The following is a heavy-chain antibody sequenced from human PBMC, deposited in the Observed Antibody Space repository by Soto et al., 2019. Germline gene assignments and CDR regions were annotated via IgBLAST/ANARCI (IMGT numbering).Heavy chain of an antibody. V-gene: IGHV4-39*01. CDR2: IYYSGST. CDR1: GGSISSSSYY. J-gene: IGHJ4*02. CDR3: ARLLTGTTMYHDFDY. D-gene: IGHD1-7*01. Sequence: SETLSLTCTVSGGSISSSSYYWGWIRQPPGKGLEWIGSIYYSGSTYYNPSLKSRVTISIDTSKNQFSLKLSSVTAADTAVYYCARLLTGTTMYHDFDYWGQGTLVTVSS.